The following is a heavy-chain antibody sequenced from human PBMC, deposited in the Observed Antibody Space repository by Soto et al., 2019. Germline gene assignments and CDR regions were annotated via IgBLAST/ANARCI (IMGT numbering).Heavy chain of an antibody. CDR3: ARFDYGGIYFDY. Sequence: SETLSLTCTVSGGSISSSSYYWGWFRQPPGKGLEWIGSISYSGSTSYNPSLKSRVTISVDTSKNQFSLKLSSVTAADTAVYYCARFDYGGIYFDYWGQGTLVTVSS. V-gene: IGHV4-39*07. J-gene: IGHJ4*02. D-gene: IGHD4-17*01. CDR1: GGSISSSSYY. CDR2: ISYSGST.